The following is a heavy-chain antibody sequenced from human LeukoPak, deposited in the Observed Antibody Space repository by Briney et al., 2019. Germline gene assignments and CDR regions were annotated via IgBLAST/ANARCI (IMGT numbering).Heavy chain of an antibody. CDR3: ARGQAGLWLNRFDP. J-gene: IGHJ5*02. Sequence: PSETLSLTCAVYGGSFSGYYWSWLRQPPGKGLEWIGEINHSGSTNYNPSLKSRVTISVDTSKNQFSLKLSSVTAADTAVYYCARGQAGLWLNRFDPWGQGTLVTVSS. CDR2: INHSGST. D-gene: IGHD5-18*01. CDR1: GGSFSGYY. V-gene: IGHV4-34*01.